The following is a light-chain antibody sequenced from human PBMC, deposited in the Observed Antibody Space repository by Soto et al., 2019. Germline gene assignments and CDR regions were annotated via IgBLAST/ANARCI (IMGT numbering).Light chain of an antibody. CDR2: EVT. Sequence: ALAQPASVSGSPGQSITISCTGTSSDVGAYNFVSWYQHHPGRAPKLIIYEVTIRPSGVSNRFSGSKSGNTASLTISGLQAEEEADYYCSSYTTSAPYVFGSGTKVTVL. V-gene: IGLV2-14*01. CDR1: SSDVGAYNF. CDR3: SSYTTSAPYV. J-gene: IGLJ1*01.